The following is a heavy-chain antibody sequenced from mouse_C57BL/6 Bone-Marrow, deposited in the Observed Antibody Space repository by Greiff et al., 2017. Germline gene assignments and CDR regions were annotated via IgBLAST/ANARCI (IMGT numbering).Heavy chain of an antibody. CDR2: ISYSGST. CDR1: GYSITSGYD. CDR3: ARGWWYFDV. V-gene: IGHV3-1*01. J-gene: IGHJ1*03. Sequence: DVQLQESGPGMVKPSQSLSLTCTVTGYSITSGYDWHWIRHFPGNKLEWMGYISYSGSTNYNPSLKSRISITHDTSKNHFFLKLNSVTTEDTATYYCARGWWYFDVWGTGTTVTVSS.